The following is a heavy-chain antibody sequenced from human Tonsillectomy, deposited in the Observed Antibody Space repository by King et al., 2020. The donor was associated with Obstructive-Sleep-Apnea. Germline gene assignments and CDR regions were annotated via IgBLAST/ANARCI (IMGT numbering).Heavy chain of an antibody. CDR1: GFTFVDYA. Sequence: QLVQSGGGLVQPGRSLRLSCAASGFTFVDYAIHWVRQPPGKGLEWVSGLSWNGGSIGFSDSVKGRFTISRDNAKNSLYLQMNSLRAEDTALYYCAKDTDYDILMSVGYWGQGTLVTVSS. CDR3: AKDTDYDILMSVGY. V-gene: IGHV3-9*01. D-gene: IGHD3-9*01. J-gene: IGHJ4*02. CDR2: LSWNGGSI.